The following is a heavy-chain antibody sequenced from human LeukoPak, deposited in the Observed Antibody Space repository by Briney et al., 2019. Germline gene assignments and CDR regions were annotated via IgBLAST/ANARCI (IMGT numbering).Heavy chain of an antibody. CDR2: IKQDGSEK. CDR1: GFTFSSYW. Sequence: GGSLRLSCAASGFTFSSYWMSWVRQAPGKGLEWVANIKQDGSEKYYVDSVKGRFTISRDNAKNSLYLQMNSLRAEDTAVYYCARDLHVNDYVSDYWGQGTLVTVSS. V-gene: IGHV3-7*01. J-gene: IGHJ4*02. D-gene: IGHD4-17*01. CDR3: ARDLHVNDYVSDY.